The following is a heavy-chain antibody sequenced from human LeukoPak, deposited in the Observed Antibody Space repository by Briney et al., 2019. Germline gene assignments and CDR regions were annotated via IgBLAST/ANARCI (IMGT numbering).Heavy chain of an antibody. D-gene: IGHD1-26*01. CDR1: GFTFSSYG. V-gene: IGHV3-21*01. CDR2: ISSSSSYI. Sequence: GGSLRLSCAASGFTFSSYGMNWVRQAPGKGLEWVSSISSSSSYIYYADSVKGRFTISRDNAKNSLYLQMNSLRAEDTAVYYCARDGIVGATRFDYWGQGTLVTVSS. CDR3: ARDGIVGATRFDY. J-gene: IGHJ4*02.